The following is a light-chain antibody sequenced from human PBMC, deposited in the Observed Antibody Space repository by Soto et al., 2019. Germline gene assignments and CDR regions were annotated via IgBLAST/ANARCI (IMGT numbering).Light chain of an antibody. J-gene: IGKJ2*01. V-gene: IGKV3-20*01. Sequence: EVVLTQSPVTLSLSPGDSATLSYRASQSVDSSFLAWYQQKPGQAPRLLIYGVSSRATGIPDRFSGSGSGTDFTLSISRLEPEDFAMYYCQHYGRTPPFTFGQGTKLDIK. CDR2: GVS. CDR1: QSVDSSF. CDR3: QHYGRTPPFT.